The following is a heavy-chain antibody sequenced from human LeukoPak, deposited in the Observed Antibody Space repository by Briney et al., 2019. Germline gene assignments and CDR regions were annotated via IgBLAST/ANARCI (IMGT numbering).Heavy chain of an antibody. CDR2: ISDSGGNT. CDR3: AKQDIRSSAWYD. V-gene: IGHV3-23*01. J-gene: IGHJ4*02. Sequence: GGSLRLSCAASGFTFSSYAMSWVRQAPGQGLEWVSAISDSGGNTYYADSVKGRFTISRDNSKNTLYLQMNSLRAEDTAVYYCAKQDIRSSAWYDWGQGALVTVSS. CDR1: GFTFSSYA. D-gene: IGHD6-19*01.